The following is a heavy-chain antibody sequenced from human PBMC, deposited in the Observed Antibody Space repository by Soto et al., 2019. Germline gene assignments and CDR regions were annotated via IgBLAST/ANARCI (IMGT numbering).Heavy chain of an antibody. CDR2: IIPIFGTA. CDR1: GGTFSSYS. J-gene: IGHJ4*02. V-gene: IGHV1-69*13. CDR3: ARDGRQLEPSFDY. Sequence: SVKVSCKASGGTFSSYSISWVLQAPGQGLEWMGGIIPIFGTANYAQKFQGRVTITADESTSTAYMELSSLRSEDTAVYYCARDGRQLEPSFDYWGQGTLVTVSS. D-gene: IGHD5-18*01.